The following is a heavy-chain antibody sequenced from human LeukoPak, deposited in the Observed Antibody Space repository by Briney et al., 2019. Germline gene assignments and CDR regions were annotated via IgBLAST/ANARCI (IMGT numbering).Heavy chain of an antibody. J-gene: IGHJ6*03. CDR1: GFTFSSYG. CDR2: ISGSGGST. D-gene: IGHD6-13*01. Sequence: GGSLRLSCAASGFTFSSYGMSWVRQAPGKGLEWVSAISGSGGSTYYADSVKGRFTISRDNSKNTLYLQMNSLRGEDTAVYYCARRGEAAAAYYYYYMDVWGKGTTVTISS. V-gene: IGHV3-23*01. CDR3: ARRGEAAAAYYYYYMDV.